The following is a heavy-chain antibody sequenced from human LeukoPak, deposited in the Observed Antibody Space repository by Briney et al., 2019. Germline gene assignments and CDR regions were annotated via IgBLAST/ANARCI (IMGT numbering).Heavy chain of an antibody. D-gene: IGHD4-17*01. V-gene: IGHV3-9*01. Sequence: GRSLMLSCAASGFTFDDYAMHWVRQAPGKGLEWVSGISWNSGSMGYADSVKGRFTISRDNAKNSLYLQMNSLRAEDTALYYCAKSRTVTTGNWFDPWGQGTLVTVSS. CDR1: GFTFDDYA. J-gene: IGHJ5*02. CDR3: AKSRTVTTGNWFDP. CDR2: ISWNSGSM.